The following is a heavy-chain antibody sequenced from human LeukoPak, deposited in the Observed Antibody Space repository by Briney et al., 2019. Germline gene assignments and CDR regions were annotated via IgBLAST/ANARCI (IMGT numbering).Heavy chain of an antibody. D-gene: IGHD7-27*01. CDR1: GFSLSTSGMC. Sequence: SGPVLVKPTQTLTLTCTFSGFSLSTSGMCVSWIRQPPGKALEWLARIDWDDDKFYSTSLKTRLTISKDTSKNQVVLTMTNMDPVDTATYCCARIRRNWGSTPTYYFDYWGQGTLVTVSS. CDR3: ARIRRNWGSTPTYYFDY. CDR2: IDWDDDK. J-gene: IGHJ4*02. V-gene: IGHV2-70*16.